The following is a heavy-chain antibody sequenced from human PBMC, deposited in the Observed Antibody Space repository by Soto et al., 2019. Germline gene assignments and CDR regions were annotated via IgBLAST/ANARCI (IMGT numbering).Heavy chain of an antibody. CDR2: IYPGDSDT. J-gene: IGHJ4*02. V-gene: IGHV5-51*01. CDR3: GSGYYYYFDY. CDR1: GYSFTSYW. Sequence: GGSLRLSCKGSGYSFTSYWIGWVRQMPGKGLEWMGIIYPGDSDTRYSPSFQGQVTISADKSISTAYLQWSSLKASDTAMYYCGSGYYYYFDYRGQGTLVTVSS. D-gene: IGHD3-22*01.